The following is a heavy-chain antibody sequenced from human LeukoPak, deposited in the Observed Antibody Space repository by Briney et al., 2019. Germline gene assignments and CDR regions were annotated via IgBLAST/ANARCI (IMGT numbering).Heavy chain of an antibody. J-gene: IGHJ4*02. CDR3: ARGDDILTGYTNFDY. D-gene: IGHD3-9*01. CDR2: ISAYNGNT. CDR1: RYTFPSYG. Sequence: ASVKDSCKASRYTFPSYGISWVRQAPGQGLDWMGWISAYNGNTNYAQKLQGRVTMTTDTSTSTAYMELRSLRSDDTAVYYCARGDDILTGYTNFDYWGQGTLVTVSS. V-gene: IGHV1-18*04.